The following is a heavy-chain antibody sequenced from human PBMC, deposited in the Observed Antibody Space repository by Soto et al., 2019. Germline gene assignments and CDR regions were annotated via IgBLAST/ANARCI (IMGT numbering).Heavy chain of an antibody. V-gene: IGHV1-69*04. Sequence: SVKVSCKASGGTFSSYTISWVRQAPGQGLEWMGRIIPILGIANYAQKFQGRVTITADKSTSTAYMELSSLRSEDTAVYYCARDPSGGAFDIWGQGTMVTVSS. CDR3: ARDPSGGAFDI. CDR2: IIPILGIA. J-gene: IGHJ3*02. CDR1: GGTFSSYT. D-gene: IGHD1-26*01.